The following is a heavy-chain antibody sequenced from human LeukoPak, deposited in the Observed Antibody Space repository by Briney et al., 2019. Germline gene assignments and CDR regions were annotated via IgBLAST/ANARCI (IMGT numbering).Heavy chain of an antibody. CDR3: ARDAYLWFGELGSSYYYYMDV. V-gene: IGHV3-20*04. D-gene: IGHD3-10*01. CDR2: INWNGGST. Sequence: PGGSLRLSCAASGFTFDDYGMSWVRQAPGKGLEWVSGINWNGGSTGYADSVKGRFTISRDNAKNSLYLQMNSLRAEDTAVYYCARDAYLWFGELGSSYYYYMDVWGKGTTVTISS. CDR1: GFTFDDYG. J-gene: IGHJ6*03.